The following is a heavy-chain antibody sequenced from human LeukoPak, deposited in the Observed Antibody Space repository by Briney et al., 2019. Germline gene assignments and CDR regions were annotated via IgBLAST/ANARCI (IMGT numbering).Heavy chain of an antibody. CDR1: GGSISSYY. CDR3: ARDPKAHQYYDFWSGYRTDYYMDV. D-gene: IGHD3-3*01. Sequence: SGTLSLTCTVSGGSISSYYWSWIRQPAGKGLEWIGRIYTSGSTNYNPSLKSRVTMSVDTSKNQFSLKLSSVTAADTAVYYCARDPKAHQYYDFWSGYRTDYYMDVWGKGTTVTVSS. J-gene: IGHJ6*03. V-gene: IGHV4-4*07. CDR2: IYTSGST.